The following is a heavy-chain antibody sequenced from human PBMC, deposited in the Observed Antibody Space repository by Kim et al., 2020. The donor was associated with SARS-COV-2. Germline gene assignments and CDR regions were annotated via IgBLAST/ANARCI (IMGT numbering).Heavy chain of an antibody. CDR3: ARGSSPYGRSPYYSGMDV. J-gene: IGHJ6*02. D-gene: IGHD2-15*01. V-gene: IGHV3-7*03. CDR2: IKEDGREK. Sequence: GGSLRLSCAASGFTYSNYWMTWVRQAAGKGREWVANIKEDGREKYYVDSVKGRFTISRDNAKKSLSLQMNSLRAEDTAVYYCARGSSPYGRSPYYSGMDVWGQGTTVHVSS. CDR1: GFTYSNYW.